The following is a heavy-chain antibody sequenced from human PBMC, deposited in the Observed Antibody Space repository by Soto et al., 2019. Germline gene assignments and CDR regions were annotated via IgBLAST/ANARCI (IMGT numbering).Heavy chain of an antibody. V-gene: IGHV4-34*01. CDR3: ARGQVTMVRVVSPYYYYYMDV. D-gene: IGHD3-10*01. CDR2: INHSAST. J-gene: IGHJ6*03. CDR1: GGSFSGYY. Sequence: SETLSLTCAVYGGSFSGYYWSWIRQPPGKGLEWIGEINHSASTNYNPSLKSRVTISVDTSKNQFSLKLSSVTAADTAVYYCARGQVTMVRVVSPYYYYYMDVWGKGTTVTVSS.